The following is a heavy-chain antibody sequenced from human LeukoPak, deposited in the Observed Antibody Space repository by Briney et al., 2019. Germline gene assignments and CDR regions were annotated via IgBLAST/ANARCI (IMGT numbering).Heavy chain of an antibody. D-gene: IGHD6-13*01. CDR2: IYTSGGT. CDR3: ARDSGIAAAAHYYYYYMDV. Sequence: PSETLSLTCTVSGGSISSYYWSWIRQPAGKGLEWIGRIYTSGGTNYNPSLKSRVTMSVDTSKNQFSLKLSSVTAADTAVYYCARDSGIAAAAHYYYYYMDVWGKGTTVTVSS. CDR1: GGSISSYY. J-gene: IGHJ6*03. V-gene: IGHV4-4*07.